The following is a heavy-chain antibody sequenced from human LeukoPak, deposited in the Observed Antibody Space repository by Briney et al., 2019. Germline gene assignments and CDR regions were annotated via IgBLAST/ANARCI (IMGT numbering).Heavy chain of an antibody. J-gene: IGHJ4*02. D-gene: IGHD1/OR15-1a*01. CDR3: ARGGRDTNNEREYDH. CDR1: GGSISYYY. CDR2: INTSGST. V-gene: IGHV4-4*07. Sequence: SETLSLTCTVSGGSISYYYWTWIRQPAGKGLEWIGRINTSGSTNYNPSLRSRVTMPVDTSKNQFSLKLSSVTAADTAVYYCARGGRDTNNEREYDHWGQGTLVTVSS.